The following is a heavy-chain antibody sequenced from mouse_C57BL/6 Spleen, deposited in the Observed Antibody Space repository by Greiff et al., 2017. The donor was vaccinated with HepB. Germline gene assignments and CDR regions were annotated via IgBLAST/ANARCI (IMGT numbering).Heavy chain of an antibody. CDR3: TRLGYGSPYYFVY. Sequence: QVHVKQSGAELVRPGASVTLSCKASGYTFTDYEMHWVKQTPVHGLEWIGAIDPETGGTAYNQKFKGKAILTADKSSSTAYMELRSLTSEDSAVYYCTRLGYGSPYYFVYWGQGTTLAVSS. V-gene: IGHV1-15*01. D-gene: IGHD1-1*01. J-gene: IGHJ2*01. CDR2: IDPETGGT. CDR1: GYTFTDYE.